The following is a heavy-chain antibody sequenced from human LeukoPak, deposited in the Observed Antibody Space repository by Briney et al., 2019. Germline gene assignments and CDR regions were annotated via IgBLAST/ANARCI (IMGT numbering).Heavy chain of an antibody. Sequence: SETLSLTCTVSGASMNTYLWSWIRQPPGKGLEWIGYVSYSRTTNYNPSLKSRVTISIDTSRNQFSLNLNSVTAADTAVYYCARSHGLYWGQGTLVTVSS. CDR2: VSYSRTT. V-gene: IGHV4-59*01. J-gene: IGHJ4*02. CDR3: ARSHGLY. CDR1: GASMNTYL.